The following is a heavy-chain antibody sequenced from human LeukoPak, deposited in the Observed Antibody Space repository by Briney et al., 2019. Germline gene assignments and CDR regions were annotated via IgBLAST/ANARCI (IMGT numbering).Heavy chain of an antibody. D-gene: IGHD1-26*01. Sequence: SETLSLTCAVSGGSISSYYWNWMRQPPGKGLEWIGYLYNSGSTNYNPSLKSRLTISVDMSKNQLSLKLSSVTAADTAVYYCARGVTSPLDAFDIWGQGTTVTVSS. CDR3: ARGVTSPLDAFDI. CDR1: GGSISSYY. CDR2: LYNSGST. J-gene: IGHJ3*02. V-gene: IGHV4-59*01.